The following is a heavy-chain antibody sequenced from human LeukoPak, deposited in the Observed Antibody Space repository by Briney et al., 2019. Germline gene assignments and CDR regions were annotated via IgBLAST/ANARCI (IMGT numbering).Heavy chain of an antibody. V-gene: IGHV5-51*01. CDR2: IYSGDSDT. D-gene: IGHD4-23*01. Sequence: GEALKISCKGSGYSFTSYWIGWVRQMPGKGLEWMVIIYSGDSDTRYSPSFQGQVTISADKSISTAYLQWSSLKASDTAMYYCARLDGGGRWGYGSNPVSSPFDYWGQGTLVTVSS. CDR3: ARLDGGGRWGYGSNPVSSPFDY. J-gene: IGHJ4*02. CDR1: GYSFTSYW.